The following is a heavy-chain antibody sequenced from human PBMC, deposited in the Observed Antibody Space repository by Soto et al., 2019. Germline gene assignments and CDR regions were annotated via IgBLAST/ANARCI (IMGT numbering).Heavy chain of an antibody. Sequence: ASLKVSCKASGYTFTSYAMHWVRQAPGQRLEWMGWINAGNGNTKYSQKFQGRVTITRDTSASTAYMELSSLRSEDTAVYYCAREEYYYDSSGSVTFYGMDVWGQGTTVTVSS. CDR2: INAGNGNT. J-gene: IGHJ6*02. V-gene: IGHV1-3*01. D-gene: IGHD3-22*01. CDR3: AREEYYYDSSGSVTFYGMDV. CDR1: GYTFTSYA.